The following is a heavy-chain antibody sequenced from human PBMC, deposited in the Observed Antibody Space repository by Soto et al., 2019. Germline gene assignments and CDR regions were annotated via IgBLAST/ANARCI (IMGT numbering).Heavy chain of an antibody. CDR2: IRPSGGST. CDR1: GYTFTSYY. Sequence: ASVKVSCKASGYTFTSYYMHWVRQAPGQGLEWMGIIRPSGGSTTYAQKFQGRVTMTRDTSTSTVYMELSSLRSEDTAVYYCAKDPTYYYDSSGYWDFDYWGQGTLVTVSS. V-gene: IGHV1-46*01. CDR3: AKDPTYYYDSSGYWDFDY. D-gene: IGHD3-22*01. J-gene: IGHJ4*02.